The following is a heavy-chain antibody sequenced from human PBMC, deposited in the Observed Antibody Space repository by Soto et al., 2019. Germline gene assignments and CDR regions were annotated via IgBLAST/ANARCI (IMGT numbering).Heavy chain of an antibody. J-gene: IGHJ5*02. D-gene: IGHD6-13*01. Sequence: GGSLRLSCAASGFTFSSYSMNWVRQAPGKGLEWVSSISSSSSYIYYADSVKGRFTISRDNAKNSLYLQMNSLRAEDTAVYYCASIIAAADNNRFDPWGQGTLVTVSS. CDR1: GFTFSSYS. CDR3: ASIIAAADNNRFDP. CDR2: ISSSSSYI. V-gene: IGHV3-21*01.